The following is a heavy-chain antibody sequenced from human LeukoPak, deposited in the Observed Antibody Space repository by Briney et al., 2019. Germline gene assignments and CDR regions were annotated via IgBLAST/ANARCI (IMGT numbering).Heavy chain of an antibody. CDR2: IHYSGST. CDR3: ARTSDDYESRFDP. CDR1: DGSISGYY. J-gene: IGHJ5*02. Sequence: SETLSLTCTVSDGSISGYYWSWIRQPPGKALEWIGYIHYSGSTNYNPSLKSRVTISVDTSKNHFSLKLSSVTAADTAVYYCARTSDDYESRFDPWGQGTLVTVSS. D-gene: IGHD4-17*01. V-gene: IGHV4-59*08.